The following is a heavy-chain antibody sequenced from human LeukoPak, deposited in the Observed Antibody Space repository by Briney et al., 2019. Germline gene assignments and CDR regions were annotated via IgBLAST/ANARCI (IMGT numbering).Heavy chain of an antibody. CDR2: IYYSGST. CDR1: GGSISSYY. CDR3: ARRYCSGSSCYFGS. V-gene: IGHV4-59*06. D-gene: IGHD2-15*01. Sequence: SETLSLTCTVSGGSISSYYWSWIRQHPGKGLEWIGYIYYSGSTYYNPSLKSRVIISVETSKNQFSLELSSVTAADTAVYYCARRYCSGSSCYFGSWGQGTLVTVSS. J-gene: IGHJ4*02.